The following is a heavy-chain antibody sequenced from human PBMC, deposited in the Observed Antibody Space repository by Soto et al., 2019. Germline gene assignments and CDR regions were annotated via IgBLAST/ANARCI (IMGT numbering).Heavy chain of an antibody. D-gene: IGHD2-21*02. CDR1: GYNFANYW. CDR3: ARRTVVTPDSFDI. V-gene: IGHV5-51*01. CDR2: IYPSDSDT. J-gene: IGHJ3*02. Sequence: ESLKISCKGAGYNFANYWIGWVRQMPGNDLEWMGIIYPSDSDTKYNPSFQGQVTISADKSISTAYLQWSSLKASDTAIYYCARRTVVTPDSFDISGQMTVVTVSS.